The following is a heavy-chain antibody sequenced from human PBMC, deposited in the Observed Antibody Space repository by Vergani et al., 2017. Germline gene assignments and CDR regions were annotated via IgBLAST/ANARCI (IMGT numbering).Heavy chain of an antibody. CDR2: IYYSGNT. CDR3: ARAMCDSSGWYCYYGMDV. D-gene: IGHD6-19*01. J-gene: IGHJ6*02. Sequence: QVQLQESGPGLVKPSQTLSLTCTVSGGSISSTDHYWSWIRQPPGKGLEWIGYIYYSGNTYYNPSLKSRIAISVDTSKNQFSLKLSAVTAADTAVYYCARAMCDSSGWYCYYGMDVWGQGTTVTVSS. V-gene: IGHV4-30-4*08. CDR1: GGSISSTDHY.